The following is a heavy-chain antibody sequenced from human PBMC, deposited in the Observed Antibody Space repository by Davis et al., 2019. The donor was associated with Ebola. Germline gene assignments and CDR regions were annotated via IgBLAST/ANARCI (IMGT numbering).Heavy chain of an antibody. CDR1: GGSISSSSYY. CDR3: ARLPGGVGATTFILSFDY. D-gene: IGHD1-26*01. J-gene: IGHJ4*02. V-gene: IGHV4-39*01. CDR2: IYYSGST. Sequence: SETLSLTCTVSGGSISSSSYYWGWIRQPPGKGLEWIGSIYYSGSTYYNPSLKSRVTISVDTSKNQFSLKLSSVTDADTAVYYCARLPGGVGATTFILSFDYWGQGTLVTVSS.